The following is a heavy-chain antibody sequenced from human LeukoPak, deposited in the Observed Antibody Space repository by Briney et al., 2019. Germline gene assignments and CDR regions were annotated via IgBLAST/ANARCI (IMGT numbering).Heavy chain of an antibody. CDR2: ISDRGTYI. V-gene: IGHV3-21*01. Sequence: GGSLRLSCTASGFTFSTYSMNWVRQAPGKGLEWVASISDRGTYIYYADSVKGRFTISRDSAKNSLYLQMNSLRAEDTAVYYCANHLACGSTSCPPFDSWGQGTLVTVSS. J-gene: IGHJ4*02. CDR1: GFTFSTYS. D-gene: IGHD2-2*01. CDR3: ANHLACGSTSCPPFDS.